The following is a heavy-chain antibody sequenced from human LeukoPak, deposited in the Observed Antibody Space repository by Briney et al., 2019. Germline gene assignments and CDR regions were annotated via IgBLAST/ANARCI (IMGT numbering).Heavy chain of an antibody. CDR2: ISSSSSYT. J-gene: IGHJ4*02. Sequence: GGSLRLSCTASGFTFGDYAMSWVRQAPGKGLEWVSYISSSSSYTNYADSVKGRFTISRDNAKNSLYLQMNSLRAEDTAVYYCARGRYYDSSVDSGLDYWGQGTLVTVSS. CDR1: GFTFGDYA. D-gene: IGHD3-22*01. CDR3: ARGRYYDSSVDSGLDY. V-gene: IGHV3-11*05.